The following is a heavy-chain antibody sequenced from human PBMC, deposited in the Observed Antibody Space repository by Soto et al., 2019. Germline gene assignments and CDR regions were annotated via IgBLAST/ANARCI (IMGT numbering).Heavy chain of an antibody. CDR1: GFTFSSYA. Sequence: GGSLRLSCAASGFTFSSYAMHWVRQAPGKGLEWVAVISYDGSNKYYADSVKGRFTISRDNSKNTLYLQMNSLRAEDTAVYYCARDRDQLLSSYYYYGVDVWGQGTTVTVSS. J-gene: IGHJ6*02. V-gene: IGHV3-30-3*01. CDR3: ARDRDQLLSSYYYYGVDV. D-gene: IGHD2-2*01. CDR2: ISYDGSNK.